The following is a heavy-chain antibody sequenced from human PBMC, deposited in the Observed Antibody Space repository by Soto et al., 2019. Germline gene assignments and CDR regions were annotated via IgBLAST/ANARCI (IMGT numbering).Heavy chain of an antibody. D-gene: IGHD2-21*02. CDR1: GGTFSSYA. J-gene: IGHJ6*02. V-gene: IGHV1-69*12. CDR2: IIPIFGRA. CDR3: ARDPTYSYNGRVVPAKYGMDG. Sequence: QLQLVQSGAEVKKPGSSVKVSCKASGGTFSSYAFSWVRQAPGHGLEWMGGIIPIFGRANYAQKFQGRVTITADESTRTGYMELTSLRPEDTAVYYCARDPTYSYNGRVVPAKYGMDGWGQGTTGTFAS.